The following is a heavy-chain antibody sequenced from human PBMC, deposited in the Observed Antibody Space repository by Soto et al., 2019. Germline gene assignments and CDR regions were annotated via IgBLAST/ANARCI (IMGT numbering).Heavy chain of an antibody. V-gene: IGHV1-18*01. CDR3: ARAFGTNNWFDP. CDR2: ISGDNGNT. D-gene: IGHD3-16*01. J-gene: IGHJ5*02. Sequence: QVQLVQYGAEVKKPGASVKVSCKASGYTFSNYGIFWVRQAPGQGLEWMGWISGDNGNTEYAQNLQGRVTMTTDTSTTTAHMELRSLRPDDTAVYYCARAFGTNNWFDPWGQGTLVTVSS. CDR1: GYTFSNYG.